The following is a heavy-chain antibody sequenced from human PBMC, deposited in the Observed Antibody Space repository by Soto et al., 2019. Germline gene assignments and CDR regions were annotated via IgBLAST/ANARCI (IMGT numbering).Heavy chain of an antibody. CDR3: ARGGSHDSSGSFGDFDY. V-gene: IGHV1-18*01. CDR2: ISAYNGNT. J-gene: IGHJ4*02. CDR1: GYTFTSYG. D-gene: IGHD3-22*01. Sequence: ASVKVSCKASGYTFTSYGISWVRQAPGQGLEWMGWISAYNGNTNYAQKLQGRVTMTTDTSTSTAYMELRSLRSDDTAVYYCARGGSHDSSGSFGDFDYWGQGTLVTVSS.